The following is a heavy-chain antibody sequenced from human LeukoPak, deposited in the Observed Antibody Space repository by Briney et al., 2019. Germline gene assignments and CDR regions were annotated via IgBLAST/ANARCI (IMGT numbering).Heavy chain of an antibody. Sequence: GGSLRLTCAATGFTFSNYAIHWGRQAPGKGLEWVAFISDDGSRQHYADSVKGRFTISRDNSKDTLNLQMNSLRAEDTAEYYCVKDRTGTYTLDYWGQGTLVTVSS. D-gene: IGHD3-10*01. CDR3: VKDRTGTYTLDY. CDR2: ISDDGSRQ. J-gene: IGHJ4*02. V-gene: IGHV3-30-3*01. CDR1: GFTFSNYA.